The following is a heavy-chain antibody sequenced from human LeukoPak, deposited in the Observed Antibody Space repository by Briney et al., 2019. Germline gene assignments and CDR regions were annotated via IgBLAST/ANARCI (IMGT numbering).Heavy chain of an antibody. J-gene: IGHJ5*02. V-gene: IGHV3-11*04. D-gene: IGHD6-13*01. CDR2: ISSSGSTI. Sequence: GGSLRLSCAASGFTFSNYYMSWIRQAPGKGLEWVSYISSSGSTIYYADSVKGRFTISRDNAKNSLYLQMNSLRAEDTAVYYCARSIAADPRYPWFDPWGQGTLVTVSS. CDR3: ARSIAADPRYPWFDP. CDR1: GFTFSNYY.